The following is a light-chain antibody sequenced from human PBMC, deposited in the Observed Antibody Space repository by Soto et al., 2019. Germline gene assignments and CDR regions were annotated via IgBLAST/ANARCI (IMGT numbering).Light chain of an antibody. V-gene: IGKV1-39*01. CDR1: QGIGTY. Sequence: IQLTQSPSSLSASVGDRVTVTCRASQGIGTYLVWYQQKPGKAPKLLIFAASSLQRGVPARFSGSGSGTDFTLTISSLQPDDFGTYYCQQSYSRVFTFGPGTKVDF. CDR3: QQSYSRVFT. J-gene: IGKJ3*01. CDR2: AAS.